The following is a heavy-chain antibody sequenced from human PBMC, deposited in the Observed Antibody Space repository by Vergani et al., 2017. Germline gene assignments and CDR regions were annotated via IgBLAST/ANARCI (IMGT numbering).Heavy chain of an antibody. V-gene: IGHV3-9*01. CDR1: GFTFDDYA. CDR3: AKDIGQLVYAFDI. D-gene: IGHD1-1*01. J-gene: IGHJ3*02. CDR2: ISWNRGSI. Sequence: EVQLLESGGGLVQPGRSLRLSCVASGFTFDDYAMHWVRQAPGKGLEWVSGISWNRGSIGYADSVKGRFTISRDNAKNSLYLQMNSLRAADTALYYCAKDIGQLVYAFDIWGQGTMVTVSS.